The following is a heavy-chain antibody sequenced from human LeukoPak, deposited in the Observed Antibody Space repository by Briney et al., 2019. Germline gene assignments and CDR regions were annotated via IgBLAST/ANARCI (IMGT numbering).Heavy chain of an antibody. CDR2: ISGSGGST. CDR1: GFTFSSYA. J-gene: IGHJ3*02. Sequence: GGSLRLSCAASGFTFSSYAMSWVRQAPGKGLEWVSAISGSGGSTYYADSVKGRFTISRDNSKNTLYLQMNSLRAADTAVYYCAKVTLWFGELFGAFDIWGQGTMVTVSS. V-gene: IGHV3-23*01. CDR3: AKVTLWFGELFGAFDI. D-gene: IGHD3-10*01.